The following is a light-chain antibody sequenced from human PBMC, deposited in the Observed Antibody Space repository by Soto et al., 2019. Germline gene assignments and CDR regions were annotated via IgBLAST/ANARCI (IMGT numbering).Light chain of an antibody. V-gene: IGKV3-20*01. CDR3: QQYDTSPWT. CDR1: QSLTSSY. Sequence: EILLTQSPGTLSLSPGERATLSCRASQSLTSSYLAWYQQKPGQAPRLLFYGASSRATGVPDRVSGSGSGTNITLTISSLEPEEFAVYDCQQYDTSPWTCGQGTKVEVK. J-gene: IGKJ1*01. CDR2: GAS.